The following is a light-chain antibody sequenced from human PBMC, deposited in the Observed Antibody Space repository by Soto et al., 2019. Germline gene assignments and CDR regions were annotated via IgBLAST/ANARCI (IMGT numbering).Light chain of an antibody. CDR2: DAS. Sequence: DIQMTQSPSSLSASVGDRVIITCRASQTISTFLNWYQQKPGEAPRVLIYDASTLQTGVPSRFSGSGYGTDFTLTISSLQPEGFASYYCQQSYNTLTWTFGQGTKVDIK. V-gene: IGKV1-39*01. CDR1: QTISTF. CDR3: QQSYNTLTWT. J-gene: IGKJ1*01.